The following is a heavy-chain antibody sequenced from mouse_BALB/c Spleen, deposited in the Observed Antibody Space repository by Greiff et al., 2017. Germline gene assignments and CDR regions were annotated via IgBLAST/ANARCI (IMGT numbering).Heavy chain of an antibody. CDR1: GFTFTDYY. CDR3: ARDRDGFAY. D-gene: IGHD3-3*01. V-gene: IGHV7-3*02. J-gene: IGHJ3*01. Sequence: EVKLVESGGGLVQPGGSLRLSCATSGFTFTDYYMSWVRQPPGKALEWLGFIRNKANGYTTEYSASVKGRFTISRDNSQSILYLQMNTLRAEDSATYYCARDRDGFAYWGQGTLVTVSA. CDR2: IRNKANGYTT.